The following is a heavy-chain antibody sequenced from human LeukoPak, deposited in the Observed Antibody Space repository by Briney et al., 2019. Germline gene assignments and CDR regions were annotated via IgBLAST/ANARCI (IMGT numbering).Heavy chain of an antibody. CDR3: ARTKSTVGYWYFDL. CDR2: IYHSGST. J-gene: IGHJ2*01. V-gene: IGHV4-30-2*01. D-gene: IGHD4-11*01. CDR1: GCSISSGGFS. Sequence: SETLSLTCAVSGCSISSGGFSWSWIGQPPGKDLDWIGYIYHSGSTYYTPSLKSRVTISVDRSKNQFSLDLSSVTAADTAVYYCARTKSTVGYWYFDLWGRGTLVTVSS.